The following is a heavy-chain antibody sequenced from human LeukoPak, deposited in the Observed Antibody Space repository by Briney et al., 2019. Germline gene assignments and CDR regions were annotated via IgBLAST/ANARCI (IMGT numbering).Heavy chain of an antibody. CDR1: GFSLSTIVVG. D-gene: IGHD6-13*01. CDR2: IYWDDDK. J-gene: IGHJ4*02. CDR3: ARSAAGFDY. Sequence: QTLTLTCTFSGFSLSTIVVGVGWIRQPPGKALELLALIYWDDDKHYSPSLIASLTLTKDTPNNQLVLKMTNMDPIDTATYCCARSAAGFDYWGQGTLVSVSS. V-gene: IGHV2-5*02.